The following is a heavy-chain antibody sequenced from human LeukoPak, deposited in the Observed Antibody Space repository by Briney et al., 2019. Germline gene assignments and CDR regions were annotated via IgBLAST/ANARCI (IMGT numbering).Heavy chain of an antibody. D-gene: IGHD1-26*01. CDR1: GGSISSGGYY. J-gene: IGHJ5*02. Sequence: SETLSLTCTVSGGSISSGGYYWSWIRQHPGKGLEWIGYIYYSGSTYYNPSLKSRVTISVDTSKNQISLKLSSVTAADTAVYYCARDQRSYYESWGQGTLVTVSS. CDR3: ARDQRSYYES. V-gene: IGHV4-31*03. CDR2: IYYSGST.